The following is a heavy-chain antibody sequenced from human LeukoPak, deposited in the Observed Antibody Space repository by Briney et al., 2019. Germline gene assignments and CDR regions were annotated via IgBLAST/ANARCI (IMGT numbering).Heavy chain of an antibody. CDR3: ARDRGYDFWSGYYRGDYNWFDP. V-gene: IGHV1-46*01. Sequence: ASVKVSCKASGYTFTSYYMHWVRQAPGQGLEWMGIINPSGGSTSYAQKFQGRVTMTRDTYTSTVYMELSSLRSEDTAVYYCARDRGYDFWSGYYRGDYNWFDPWGQGTLVTVSS. CDR1: GYTFTSYY. J-gene: IGHJ5*02. D-gene: IGHD3-3*01. CDR2: INPSGGST.